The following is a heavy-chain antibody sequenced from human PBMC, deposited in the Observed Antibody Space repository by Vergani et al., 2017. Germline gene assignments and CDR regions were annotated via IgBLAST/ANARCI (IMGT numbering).Heavy chain of an antibody. Sequence: QVQLVQSGAEVKKPGASVKVSCKASGYTFTSYAMHWVRQAPGQRLEWMGWINAGNGNTKYSQKFQGRVNITRDTSASPAYIELGSLRSEDTAVYYCARDPMQDYYYIDFWGQGTTVTVSS. CDR2: INAGNGNT. CDR1: GYTFTSYA. V-gene: IGHV1-3*01. CDR3: ARDPMQDYYYIDF. J-gene: IGHJ6*03.